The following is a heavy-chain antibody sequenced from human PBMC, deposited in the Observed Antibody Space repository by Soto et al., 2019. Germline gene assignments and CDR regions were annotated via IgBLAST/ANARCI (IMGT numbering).Heavy chain of an antibody. CDR3: ARVWGLVPAAIGWFDP. D-gene: IGHD2-2*01. CDR2: IIPIFGTA. V-gene: IGHV1-69*12. Sequence: QVQLVQSGAEVKKPGSSVKVSCKASGGTFSSYAISWVRQAPGQGLEWMGGIIPIFGTANYAQKFQGRVTITADEATSTDYMELSSLLSEDTAVYYCARVWGLVPAAIGWFDPWGQGTLVTVSS. CDR1: GGTFSSYA. J-gene: IGHJ5*02.